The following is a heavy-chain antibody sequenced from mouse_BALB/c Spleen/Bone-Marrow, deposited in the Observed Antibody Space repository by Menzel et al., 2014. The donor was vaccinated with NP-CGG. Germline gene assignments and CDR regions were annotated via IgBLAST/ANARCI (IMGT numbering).Heavy chain of an antibody. J-gene: IGHJ4*01. Sequence: DVQLVESGPGLVKPSQSLSLTCTVTGNSITSDYAWNWIRQFQGNKLEWMGYISYSSSTNYNPSLKSRISIIRDTSKNQFFLQLNSVTAEDTATYYCARWDYGDYAMDYWGQGTSVTVSS. CDR2: ISYSSST. V-gene: IGHV3-2*02. CDR3: ARWDYGDYAMDY. CDR1: GNSITSDYA. D-gene: IGHD1-2*01.